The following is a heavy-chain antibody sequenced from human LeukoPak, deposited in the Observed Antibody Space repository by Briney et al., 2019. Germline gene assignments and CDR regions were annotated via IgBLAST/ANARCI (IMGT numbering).Heavy chain of an antibody. Sequence: ASVKVSCKASGYTFTSYDINWVRQAPGQGLEWMGWMNPNSGNTGYAQKFQGRVSMTRDTSTSTAYMELSSLRSEDTAVYYCARGPMVSSGYSYWGQGTLVTVSS. CDR2: MNPNSGNT. D-gene: IGHD3-22*01. V-gene: IGHV1-8*01. CDR3: ARGPMVSSGYSY. J-gene: IGHJ4*02. CDR1: GYTFTSYD.